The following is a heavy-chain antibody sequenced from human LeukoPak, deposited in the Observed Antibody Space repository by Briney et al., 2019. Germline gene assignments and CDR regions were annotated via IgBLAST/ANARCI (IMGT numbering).Heavy chain of an antibody. CDR2: VYISGGT. Sequence: SETLSLTCTVSGGSISSGSYYWSWIRQPAGQGLEWIGHVYISGGTNNNPSLKSRVTISVDTSKNQFSLKLSSVTAADTAVYYCASVPATAIHKVLVLWGQGTLVTVSS. V-gene: IGHV4-61*09. CDR1: GGSISSGSYY. J-gene: IGHJ4*02. D-gene: IGHD2-2*02. CDR3: ASVPATAIHKVLVL.